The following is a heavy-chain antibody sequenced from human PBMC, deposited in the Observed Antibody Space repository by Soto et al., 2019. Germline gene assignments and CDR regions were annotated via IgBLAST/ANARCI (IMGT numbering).Heavy chain of an antibody. Sequence: QVQLVQSGAEVKKPGSSVKVSCKASGGTFSSYTISWVRQAPRQGLEWMGRIIPILGIANYAQKFQGRVTITADKSTSTAYMELSSLRSEDTAVYYCASSDGGYSGSYWGQGTLVTVSS. D-gene: IGHD1-26*01. CDR3: ASSDGGYSGSY. J-gene: IGHJ4*02. CDR1: GGTFSSYT. CDR2: IIPILGIA. V-gene: IGHV1-69*02.